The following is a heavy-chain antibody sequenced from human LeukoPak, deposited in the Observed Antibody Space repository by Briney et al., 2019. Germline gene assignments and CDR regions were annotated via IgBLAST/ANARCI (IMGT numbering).Heavy chain of an antibody. V-gene: IGHV3-7*01. CDR2: IKQDGSEM. D-gene: IGHD1-26*01. Sequence: GGSLRLTCAASGFTFSGYWMSWVRQAPGKGLEWVANIKQDGSEMYYLDSVKGRFIISRDNAKNSLYLQMNSLRAEDTAVYYCARDRGIVAQFDPWGQGTLVTVSS. CDR3: ARDRGIVAQFDP. CDR1: GFTFSGYW. J-gene: IGHJ5*02.